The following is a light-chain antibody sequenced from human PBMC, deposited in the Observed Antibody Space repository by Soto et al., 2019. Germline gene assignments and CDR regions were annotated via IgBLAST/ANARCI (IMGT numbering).Light chain of an antibody. CDR2: GNT. Sequence: QSVLTQPPSVSGAPGQRVTISCTGSSSNIAGYDVHWYQHLPGSAPKLLIYGNTNRPSGVPDRFSGSKSDTSASLAITGLQAEDEADYYCQSYDSSLSGYVFGTGTKVTVL. CDR1: SSNIAGYD. CDR3: QSYDSSLSGYV. V-gene: IGLV1-40*01. J-gene: IGLJ1*01.